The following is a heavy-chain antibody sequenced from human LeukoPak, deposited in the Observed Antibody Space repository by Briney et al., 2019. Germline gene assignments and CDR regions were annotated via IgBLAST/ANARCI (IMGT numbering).Heavy chain of an antibody. CDR3: ARTHCSGGSCYSVPFDY. J-gene: IGHJ4*02. CDR2: ISSSGSTI. V-gene: IGHV3-48*03. CDR1: RFTFSSYE. D-gene: IGHD2-15*01. Sequence: GGPLRLSCAASRFTFSSYEMNWVRQAPGKGLEWVSYISSSGSTIYYADSVKGRFTISRDNAKNSLYLQMNSLRAEDTAVYYCARTHCSGGSCYSVPFDYWGQGTLVTVSS.